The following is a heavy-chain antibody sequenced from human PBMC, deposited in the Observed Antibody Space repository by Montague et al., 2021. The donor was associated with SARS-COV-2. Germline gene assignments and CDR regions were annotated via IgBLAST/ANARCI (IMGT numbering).Heavy chain of an antibody. J-gene: IGHJ4*02. CDR2: ISYDGSNK. Sequence: SRSLSWAASGFTFSSYAMHWVRQAPGKGLEWVAVISYDGSNKYYADSVKGRFTISRDNSKNTLYLQMNSLRAEDTAVYYCARIKGGGYVGYFDYWGQGTLVTVSS. CDR1: GFTFSSYA. V-gene: IGHV3-30*04. D-gene: IGHD6-25*01. CDR3: ARIKGGGYVGYFDY.